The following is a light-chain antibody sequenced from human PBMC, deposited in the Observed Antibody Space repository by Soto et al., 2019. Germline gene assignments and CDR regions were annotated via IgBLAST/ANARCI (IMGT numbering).Light chain of an antibody. CDR1: QDIRGA. CDR3: QQFNSYPIT. J-gene: IGKJ5*01. V-gene: IGKV1-13*02. Sequence: IQVTQSPSSLSASVGDRVTITCRASQDIRGALAWYQRKPGKAPKLLIYDVSTLESGVPSRFSGSGSGTEFTLTISSLQPEDFGTYYCQQFNSYPITFGHGTRLEIK. CDR2: DVS.